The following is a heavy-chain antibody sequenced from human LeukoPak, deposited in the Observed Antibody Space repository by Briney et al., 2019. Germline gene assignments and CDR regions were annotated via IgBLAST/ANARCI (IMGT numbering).Heavy chain of an antibody. CDR3: ARITDYYGMDV. Sequence: SETLSLTCTVSGGSISSYYWSWIRQPPGKGLEWIGYIYYSGSTNYNPSLKCRVTISVDTSKNQFSLKLSSVTAADTAVYYCARITDYYGMDVWGQGTTVTVSS. D-gene: IGHD3-16*01. CDR1: GGSISSYY. V-gene: IGHV4-59*12. CDR2: IYYSGST. J-gene: IGHJ6*02.